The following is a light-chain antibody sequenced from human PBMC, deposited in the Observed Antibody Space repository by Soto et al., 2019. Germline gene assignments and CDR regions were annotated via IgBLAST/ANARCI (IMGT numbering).Light chain of an antibody. CDR1: QSVSSNN. CDR3: QQYGTSQGA. Sequence: EVVLTQSPGTLSLSPGERASLSCRASQSVSSNNLAWYQQKPGQAPRLLIYGASRRATGIPDRFRGSGSGTDFTLTISTLEPEDFAVYYCQQYGTSQGAFGGGTK. V-gene: IGKV3-20*01. J-gene: IGKJ4*01. CDR2: GAS.